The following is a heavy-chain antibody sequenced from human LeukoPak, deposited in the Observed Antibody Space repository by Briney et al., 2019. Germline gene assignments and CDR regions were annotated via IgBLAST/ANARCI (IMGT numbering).Heavy chain of an antibody. J-gene: IGHJ6*04. CDR2: ISSSGSTI. D-gene: IGHD3-10*02. CDR1: GFTFSNHN. Sequence: GGSLRLSCAASGFTFSNHNMNWVRQAPGKGLEWVSYISSSGSTIYYADSVKGRFTISRDNAKNSLYLQMNSLRAEDTAVYYCAELGITMIGGVWGKGTTVTISS. CDR3: AELGITMIGGV. V-gene: IGHV3-48*04.